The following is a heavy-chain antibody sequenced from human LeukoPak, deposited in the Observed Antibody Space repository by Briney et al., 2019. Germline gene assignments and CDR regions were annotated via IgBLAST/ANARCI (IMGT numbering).Heavy chain of an antibody. Sequence: GGSLRLSCAASGFTFSSYSMNWVRQAPGKGLEWVSSISSSSSYIYYADPVKGRFTISRDNAKNSLYLQMNSLRAEDTAVYYCARFFYNYDFWSGYRHWYFDLWGRGTLVTVSS. CDR1: GFTFSSYS. CDR3: ARFFYNYDFWSGYRHWYFDL. D-gene: IGHD3-3*01. V-gene: IGHV3-21*01. J-gene: IGHJ2*01. CDR2: ISSSSSYI.